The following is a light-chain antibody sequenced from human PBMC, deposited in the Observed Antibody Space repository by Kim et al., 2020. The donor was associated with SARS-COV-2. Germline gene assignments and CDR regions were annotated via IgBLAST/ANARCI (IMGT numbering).Light chain of an antibody. Sequence: DIQMTQSPSSVSASVGDRVTITCRASQGIGSWLVWYQQKPGRAPNLLISAASSLQSGVPSRFSGSGSGTDFTLTISSLQPEDFATYYCQQANGFPITFGQGTRLEIK. J-gene: IGKJ5*01. CDR1: QGIGSW. CDR3: QQANGFPIT. CDR2: AAS. V-gene: IGKV1-12*01.